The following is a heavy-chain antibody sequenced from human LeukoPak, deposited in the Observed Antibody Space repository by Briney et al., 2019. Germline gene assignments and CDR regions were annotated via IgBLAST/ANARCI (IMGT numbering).Heavy chain of an antibody. CDR2: NIPIFGTA. Sequence: SGKVSCKASGGAFTSYAISWVRQATRQGLEWMGGNIPIFGTANYAQKFQGRVTITADESTRTAYMELSSLRSEDTAVYYCAKPYYGSGAFDYWGQGTLVTVSS. V-gene: IGHV1-69*01. J-gene: IGHJ4*02. D-gene: IGHD3-10*01. CDR1: GGAFTSYA. CDR3: AKPYYGSGAFDY.